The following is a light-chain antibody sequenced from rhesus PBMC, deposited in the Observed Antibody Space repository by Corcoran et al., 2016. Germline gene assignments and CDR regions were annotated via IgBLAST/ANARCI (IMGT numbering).Light chain of an antibody. CDR2: KAS. V-gene: IGKV1-21*01. Sequence: DIQMTQSPSSLSASVGDRVTITCRASQGISIWLAWYQQKPGKAPKNLIYKASTLQSGGPSRFSGSGSGTEFPLTISSLQPEDFATYYCQKHDGAPRTFGQGTKVEIK. J-gene: IGKJ1*01. CDR1: QGISIW. CDR3: QKHDGAPRT.